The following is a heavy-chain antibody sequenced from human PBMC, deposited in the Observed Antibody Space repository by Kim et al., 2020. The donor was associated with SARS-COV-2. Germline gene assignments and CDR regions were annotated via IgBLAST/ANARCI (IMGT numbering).Heavy chain of an antibody. Sequence: CYADSVKGRFTISRDNSKNTLYLQMNSLRAEDTAVYYCAKDRPYSPVPPLWGQGTLVTVSS. D-gene: IGHD2-15*01. CDR3: AKDRPYSPVPPL. V-gene: IGHV3-23*01. J-gene: IGHJ4*02.